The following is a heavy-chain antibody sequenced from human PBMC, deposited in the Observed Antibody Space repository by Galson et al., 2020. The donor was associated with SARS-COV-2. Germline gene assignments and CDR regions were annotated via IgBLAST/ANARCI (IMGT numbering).Heavy chain of an antibody. CDR3: AHRTSSGWYGDWFDP. CDR1: GFSLSTSGVG. Sequence: SGPTLVKPTQTLTLTCTFSGFSLSTSGVGVGWIRQPPGKALEWLALIYWDDDKRYSPSLKSRLTITKDTSKNQVVLTMTNMDPVDTATYYCAHRTSSGWYGDWFDPWGQGTLVTVSS. D-gene: IGHD6-19*01. J-gene: IGHJ5*02. V-gene: IGHV2-5*02. CDR2: IYWDDDK.